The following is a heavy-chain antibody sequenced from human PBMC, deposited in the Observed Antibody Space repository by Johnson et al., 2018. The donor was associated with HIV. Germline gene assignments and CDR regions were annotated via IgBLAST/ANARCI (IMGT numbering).Heavy chain of an antibody. V-gene: IGHV3-30*04. CDR3: ARDGDGMWENAAFDV. D-gene: IGHD1-26*01. J-gene: IGHJ3*01. CDR1: GFTFSSYA. Sequence: QVQLVESGGGVVQPGRSLRLSCAASGFTFSSYAMHWVRQAPGKGLEWVAVISYDGSNKYYADSVRGRFTISRDNSKNTLYRQMNSLRAEDTVVYYCARDGDGMWENAAFDVWGQGTMGTVSS. CDR2: ISYDGSNK.